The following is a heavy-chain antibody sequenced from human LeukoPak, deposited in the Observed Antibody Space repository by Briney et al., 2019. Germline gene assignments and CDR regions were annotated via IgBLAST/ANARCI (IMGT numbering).Heavy chain of an antibody. D-gene: IGHD6-19*01. J-gene: IGHJ4*02. CDR2: VYHSGST. CDR1: GGSISSSNW. Sequence: SGTLSLTCAVSGGSISSSNWWSWVRQPPGKGLEWIGEVYHSGSTNYNPSLKSRVTISVDKSENQFSLKLSSVTAADTAVYYCAREGESSGWSGDYFDYWGQGTLVTVSS. V-gene: IGHV4-4*02. CDR3: AREGESSGWSGDYFDY.